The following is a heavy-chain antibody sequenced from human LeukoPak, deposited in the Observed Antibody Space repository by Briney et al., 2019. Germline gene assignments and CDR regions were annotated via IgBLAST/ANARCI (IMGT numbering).Heavy chain of an antibody. CDR1: GGSISSYY. V-gene: IGHV4-4*07. CDR3: ARGRYSNWEYYYYMDV. J-gene: IGHJ6*03. CDR2: IYTSGST. D-gene: IGHD4-11*01. Sequence: SETLSLTCTVSGGSISSYYWSWIRQPAGKGLEWIGRIYTSGSTNYNPSLKSRVTMSVDTSKNQFSLKLSSVTAADTAVYYCARGRYSNWEYYYYMDVWGKGTTVTVSS.